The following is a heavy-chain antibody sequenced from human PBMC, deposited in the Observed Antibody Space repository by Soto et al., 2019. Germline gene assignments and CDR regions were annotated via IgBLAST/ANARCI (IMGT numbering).Heavy chain of an antibody. CDR1: GGSISSGGYY. D-gene: IGHD5-18*01. CDR3: ARVTSDSYGPLVNNWFDP. CDR2: IYYSGST. Sequence: SETLSLTCTVSGGSISSGGYYWSWIRQHPGKGLEWIGYIYYSGSTYYNPSLKSRVTISVDTSKNQFSLKLSSVTAADTAVYYCARVTSDSYGPLVNNWFDPWGQGTLVTVSS. V-gene: IGHV4-31*03. J-gene: IGHJ5*02.